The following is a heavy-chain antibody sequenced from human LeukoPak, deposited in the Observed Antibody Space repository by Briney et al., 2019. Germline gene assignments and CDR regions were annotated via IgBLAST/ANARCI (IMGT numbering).Heavy chain of an antibody. CDR2: ISAYNGDT. CDR1: GYTFTSYG. Sequence: VASVKVSCKASGYTFTSYGINWVRQAPGQGLEWMGWISAYNGDTNYAQKLQGRITMTIETSTSTAYMELRSLRSDDTAVYYCARGGSRVVTYGNFDYWGQGTLVTVSS. V-gene: IGHV1-18*01. J-gene: IGHJ4*02. CDR3: ARGGSRVVTYGNFDY. D-gene: IGHD2-21*02.